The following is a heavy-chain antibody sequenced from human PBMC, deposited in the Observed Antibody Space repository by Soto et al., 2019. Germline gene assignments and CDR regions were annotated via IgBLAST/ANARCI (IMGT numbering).Heavy chain of an antibody. J-gene: IGHJ6*02. D-gene: IGHD6-13*01. CDR1: GGAFTNYA. CDR2: IVPVFPSV. CDR3: AREMPSTAAAYFYYGLNV. Sequence: QVQLVQSGAEVKRPGSSVKVSCKASGGAFTNYAITWVRKAPGQGLDGLGTIVPVFPSVYYAPRFQGRLTITADGSTDTVYMMLTSLKSEDTAVYYCAREMPSTAAAYFYYGLNVWGQGTSVTVSS. V-gene: IGHV1-69*18.